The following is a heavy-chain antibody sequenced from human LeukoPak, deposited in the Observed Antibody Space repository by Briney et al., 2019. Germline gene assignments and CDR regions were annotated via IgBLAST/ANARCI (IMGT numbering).Heavy chain of an antibody. Sequence: SETLSLTCAVYGGSFSGYYWNWIRQPPGKGLEWIGEINHRGSTNYNPSLKSRVTISVDTSKNQFSLKLSSVTAADTAVYYCARLIDYGGYRRFDYGGHGNLV. J-gene: IGHJ4*01. D-gene: IGHD1-26*01. CDR1: GGSFSGYY. CDR3: ARLIDYGGYRRFDY. V-gene: IGHV4-34*01. CDR2: INHRGST.